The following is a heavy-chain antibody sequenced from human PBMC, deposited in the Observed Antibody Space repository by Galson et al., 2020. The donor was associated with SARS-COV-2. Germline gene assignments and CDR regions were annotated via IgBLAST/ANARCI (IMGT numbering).Heavy chain of an antibody. CDR1: GYIFNNYA. CDR2: INTNTGNP. CDR3: ARGAGAWFGELRAS. Sequence: ASVKVSCKASGYIFNNYALNWVRQAPGQGLEWMAWINTNTGNPTYAQGFTGRFAFSLDTSISTAYLQISSLKAEDTAIYYCARGAGAWFGELRASGGQGPLPPVSS. D-gene: IGHD3-10*01. J-gene: IGHJ1*01. V-gene: IGHV7-4-1*02.